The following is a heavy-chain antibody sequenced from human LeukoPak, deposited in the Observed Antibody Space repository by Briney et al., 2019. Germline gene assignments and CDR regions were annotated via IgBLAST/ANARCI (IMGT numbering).Heavy chain of an antibody. CDR3: ARGVPATVFVY. D-gene: IGHD2-2*01. CDR1: GGSISCYY. J-gene: IGHJ4*02. CDR2: IYYSGST. Sequence: PSETLSLTCTASGGSISCYYWSWIRQPPGNRLEWIGFIYYSGSTNYNPSLKSRVTISVDTSKTQFSLKLSSVTAADTAVYYCARGVPATVFVYWGQGTLVTVSS. V-gene: IGHV4-59*01.